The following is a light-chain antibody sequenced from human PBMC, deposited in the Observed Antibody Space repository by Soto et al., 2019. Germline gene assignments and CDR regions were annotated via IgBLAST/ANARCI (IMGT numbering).Light chain of an antibody. V-gene: IGKV3-11*01. CDR3: QQRSKWPPIT. Sequence: EIVLTQSPATLSFSQGERATLSCRASQSVSSYLAWYQQKPGQAPRLLIYDASNRATGIPARFSGSGSGTDFTLTISSLEPEDFAVYYCQQRSKWPPITFGQRTRLEIK. CDR2: DAS. J-gene: IGKJ5*01. CDR1: QSVSSY.